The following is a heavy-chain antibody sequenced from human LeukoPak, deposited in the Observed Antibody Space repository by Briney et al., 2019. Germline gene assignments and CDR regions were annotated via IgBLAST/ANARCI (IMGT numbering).Heavy chain of an antibody. CDR2: ISCNSGSI. D-gene: IGHD3-10*01. Sequence: GRSLRLSCAASGFTFDDYAMHWVRQAPGKGLEWVSGISCNSGSIGYADSVKGRFTISRDNAKNSLYLQLNSLRAEDTALYYCAKDMVRGVMLYYFDYWGQGTLVTVSS. J-gene: IGHJ4*02. CDR3: AKDMVRGVMLYYFDY. V-gene: IGHV3-9*01. CDR1: GFTFDDYA.